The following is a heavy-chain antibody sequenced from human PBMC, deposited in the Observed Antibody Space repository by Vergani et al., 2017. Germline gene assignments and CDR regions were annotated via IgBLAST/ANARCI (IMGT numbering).Heavy chain of an antibody. CDR3: ARDTVVTAIRYYYYYGMDV. V-gene: IGHV1-3*01. CDR1: GYTFTSYA. CDR2: INAGNGNT. D-gene: IGHD2-21*02. J-gene: IGHJ6*02. Sequence: QVQLVQSGAEVKTPGASVKVSRKASGYTFTSYAMHWVRQAPGQRLEWMGWINAGNGNTKYSQKFQGRVTITRDTSASTAYMELSSLRSEDTAVYYCARDTVVTAIRYYYYYGMDVWGQGTTVTVSS.